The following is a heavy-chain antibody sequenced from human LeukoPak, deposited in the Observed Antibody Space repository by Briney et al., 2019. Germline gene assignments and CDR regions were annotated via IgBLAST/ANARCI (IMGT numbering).Heavy chain of an antibody. V-gene: IGHV3-23*01. D-gene: IGHD5-18*01. CDR2: IGGSGGSP. J-gene: IGHJ4*02. Sequence: GGSLRLSCAASGFTFSTYVMTWVRQAPGKGLEWVSSIGGSGGSPYYANSVKGRFSISRDNSKNTLYLEMNSLRDADTAVYYCAKGGIGSSSGLDYWGQGTLVTVSS. CDR3: AKGGIGSSSGLDY. CDR1: GFTFSTYV.